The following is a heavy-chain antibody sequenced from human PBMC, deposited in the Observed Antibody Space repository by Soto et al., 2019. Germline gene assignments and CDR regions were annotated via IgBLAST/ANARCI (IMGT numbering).Heavy chain of an antibody. D-gene: IGHD5-18*01. CDR2: IIPIFGTA. CDR3: ASESPRRGYSYGPFDY. J-gene: IGHJ4*02. CDR1: GGTFSSYA. Sequence: SVKVSCKASGGTFSSYAISWVRQAPGQGLEWMGGIIPIFGTANYAQKFQGRVTITADESTSTACMELSSLRSEDTAVYYCASESPRRGYSYGPFDYWGQGTLVTVSS. V-gene: IGHV1-69*13.